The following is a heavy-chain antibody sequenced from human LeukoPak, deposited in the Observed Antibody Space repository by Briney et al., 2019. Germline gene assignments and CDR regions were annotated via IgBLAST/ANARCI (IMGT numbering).Heavy chain of an antibody. Sequence: RQPXGXXXEGGGEINHTGSTNYNPSLKSRVTISVDTSKNQFSLKLSSVTAADTAVYYCARGRRARLIVVVPAAMDLWGQGTLVTVSS. V-gene: IGHV4-34*01. CDR3: ARGRRARLIVVVPAAMDL. J-gene: IGHJ4*02. D-gene: IGHD2-2*01. CDR2: INHTGST.